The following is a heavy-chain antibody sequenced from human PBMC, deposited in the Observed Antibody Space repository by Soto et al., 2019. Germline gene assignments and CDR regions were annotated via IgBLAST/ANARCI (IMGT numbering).Heavy chain of an antibody. Sequence: QVQLVQSGAEVKKPGASVKVSCKASGYTFTSYGISWVRQAPGQGLEWMGWISAYSGNTNYAQKLQGRVTMTTDTSTSTAYMELRSLRSDDKAVYYCARDAGYGSGSYYRTDSDVWGQGTTVTVSS. V-gene: IGHV1-18*04. CDR3: ARDAGYGSGSYYRTDSDV. CDR1: GYTFTSYG. D-gene: IGHD3-10*01. J-gene: IGHJ6*02. CDR2: ISAYSGNT.